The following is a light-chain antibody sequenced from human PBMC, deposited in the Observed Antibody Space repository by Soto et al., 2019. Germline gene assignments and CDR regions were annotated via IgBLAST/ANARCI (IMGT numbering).Light chain of an antibody. CDR1: SGSIASNY. CDR2: EDN. Sequence: NFMLTQPHSVSESPGKTVTISCTRSSGSIASNYVQWYQQRPGSAPTTVIFEDNQRPSGVPDRFSGSIDSSSNSASLTGSGLKTEDEADYSCQSYDSNNQVFGGGTKLTVL. J-gene: IGLJ2*01. V-gene: IGLV6-57*04. CDR3: QSYDSNNQV.